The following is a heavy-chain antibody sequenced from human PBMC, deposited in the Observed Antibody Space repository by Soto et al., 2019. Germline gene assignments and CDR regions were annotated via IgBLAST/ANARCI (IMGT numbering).Heavy chain of an antibody. CDR2: ISSGSSYI. CDR3: ARDLSSSSWYDY. CDR1: GFTFSSYS. V-gene: IGHV3-21*01. J-gene: IGHJ4*02. Sequence: EVQLVESGGGLVKPGGSLRLSCAASGFTFSSYSMNWVRQAPGKGLEWVSSISSGSSYIYYADSVKGRFTISRDNAKNSLYLQMNSLRAEDTAVYYCARDLSSSSWYDYWGQGTLVTVSS. D-gene: IGHD6-13*01.